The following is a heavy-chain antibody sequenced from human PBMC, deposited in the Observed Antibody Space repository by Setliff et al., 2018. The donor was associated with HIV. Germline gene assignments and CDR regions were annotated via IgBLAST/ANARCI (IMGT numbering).Heavy chain of an antibody. V-gene: IGHV1-3*01. Sequence: GASVKVSCKASGYTFTDYAIHWVRQAPGQRPEWRGWINSGNGNTKYSQKFQGRISFTRDTSATTAYMELRRLRSQDTSVYYCSRGGGYLYWLMYLFDFWGQGTLVTVSS. CDR2: INSGNGNT. CDR3: SRGGGYLYWLMYLFDF. J-gene: IGHJ4*02. CDR1: GYTFTDYA. D-gene: IGHD3-9*01.